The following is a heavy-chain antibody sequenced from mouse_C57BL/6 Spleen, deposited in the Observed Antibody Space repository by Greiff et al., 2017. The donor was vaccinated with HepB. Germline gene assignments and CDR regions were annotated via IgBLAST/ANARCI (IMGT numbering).Heavy chain of an antibody. J-gene: IGHJ3*01. CDR1: GYAFSSYW. CDR2: IYPGDGDT. V-gene: IGHV1-80*01. Sequence: VQLQQSGAELVKPGASVKISCKASGYAFSSYWMNWVKQRPGKGLEWIGQIYPGDGDTNYNGKFKGKATLTADKSSSTAYMQLSSLTSEDSAVYFCAGGPYSKERAWFAYWGQGTLVTVSA. D-gene: IGHD2-5*01. CDR3: AGGPYSKERAWFAY.